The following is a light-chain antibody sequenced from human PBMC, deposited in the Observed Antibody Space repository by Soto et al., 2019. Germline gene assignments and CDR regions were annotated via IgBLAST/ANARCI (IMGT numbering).Light chain of an antibody. CDR2: GAS. J-gene: IGKJ3*01. V-gene: IGKV1-6*01. CDR1: QDIRSE. CDR3: LQDNNYPRT. Sequence: IEMTQSPSSLSACVGDRVTFICRASQDIRSELSWFQQKPGRPPKLLIYGASILQSGVPSRFSGSGSGTDFTLTIDSLQSEDFATYYCLQDNNYPRTFGPGTKVEVK.